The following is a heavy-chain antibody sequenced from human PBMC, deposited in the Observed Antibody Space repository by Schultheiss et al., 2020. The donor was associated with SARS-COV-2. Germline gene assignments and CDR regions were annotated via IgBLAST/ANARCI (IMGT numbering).Heavy chain of an antibody. V-gene: IGHV3-7*03. Sequence: GGSLRLSCAASGFTFSSYGMHWVRQAPGKGLEWVANIKGDTSEIYYVDSVKGRFTISRDDTQNSLFLQMNNLRAEDTAVYYCARDRQHSGSCDYWGQGTLVTVSS. CDR2: IKGDTSEI. D-gene: IGHD1-26*01. J-gene: IGHJ4*02. CDR3: ARDRQHSGSCDY. CDR1: GFTFSSYG.